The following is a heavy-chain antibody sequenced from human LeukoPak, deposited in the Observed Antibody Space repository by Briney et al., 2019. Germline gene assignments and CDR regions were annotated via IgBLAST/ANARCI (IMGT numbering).Heavy chain of an antibody. D-gene: IGHD5-18*01. Sequence: PSETLSLTCTVSGGSISSYYWSWIRQPPGKALEWIGNIHYSGSTNYNPSLKSRVTMSVDTSKNQFSLKLSSVTAADTAVYYCARDVGGYNYGYSLDYWGQGTLVSVSS. V-gene: IGHV4-59*12. J-gene: IGHJ4*02. CDR1: GGSISSYY. CDR2: IHYSGST. CDR3: ARDVGGYNYGYSLDY.